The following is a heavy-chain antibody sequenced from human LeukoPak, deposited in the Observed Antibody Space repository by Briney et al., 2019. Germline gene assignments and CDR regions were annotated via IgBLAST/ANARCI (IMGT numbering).Heavy chain of an antibody. CDR3: ARTNYMGYFDY. CDR1: GGSFSGSY. V-gene: IGHV4-59*01. Sequence: SETLSLTCAVYGGSFSGSYWSWIRQPPGKGLEWIGYIYYSGSTNYNPSLKSRVTISVDTSKNQFSLKLSSVTAADTAVYYCARTNYMGYFDYWGQGTLVTVSS. J-gene: IGHJ4*02. D-gene: IGHD1-7*01. CDR2: IYYSGST.